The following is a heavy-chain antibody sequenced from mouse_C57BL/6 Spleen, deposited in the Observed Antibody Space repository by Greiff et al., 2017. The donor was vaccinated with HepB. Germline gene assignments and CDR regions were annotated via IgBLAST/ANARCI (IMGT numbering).Heavy chain of an antibody. CDR3: ARGNSNYLAWFAY. CDR1: GFTFSSYA. V-gene: IGHV5-4*01. Sequence: DVQLVESGGGLVKPGGSLKLSCAASGFTFSSYAMSWVRQTPEKRLEWVATISDGGSYTYYPDNVKGRFTISRDNAKNNLYLQMSHLKSEDTAMYYCARGNSNYLAWFAYWGQGTLVTVSA. CDR2: ISDGGSYT. J-gene: IGHJ3*01. D-gene: IGHD2-5*01.